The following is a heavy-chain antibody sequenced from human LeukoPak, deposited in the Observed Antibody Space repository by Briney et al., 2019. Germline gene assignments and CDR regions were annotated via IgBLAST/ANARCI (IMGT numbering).Heavy chain of an antibody. Sequence: ASVKVSCKASGYTFTSYYMHWVRQAPGQGLEWMGIINPSGGSTSYAQKFQGRVTMTRDMSTSTVYMELSSLRSEDTAVYYCARDSTPMGGANWFDPWGQGTLVTVSS. CDR2: INPSGGST. D-gene: IGHD2-2*01. CDR1: GYTFTSYY. J-gene: IGHJ5*02. CDR3: ARDSTPMGGANWFDP. V-gene: IGHV1-46*01.